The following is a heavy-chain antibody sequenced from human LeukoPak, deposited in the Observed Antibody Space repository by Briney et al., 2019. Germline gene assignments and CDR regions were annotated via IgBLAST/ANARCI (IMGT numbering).Heavy chain of an antibody. Sequence: PGGSLRLSCAASGFTFDDYGMSWVRQAPGKGLEWVSGINWNGGSTGYADSVKGRFTISRDNAKNSLYLQMNSLRAEDTALYYCAKVKGYDSSGYYSYYFDYWGQGTLVTVSS. V-gene: IGHV3-20*04. CDR1: GFTFDDYG. D-gene: IGHD3-22*01. CDR2: INWNGGST. CDR3: AKVKGYDSSGYYSYYFDY. J-gene: IGHJ4*02.